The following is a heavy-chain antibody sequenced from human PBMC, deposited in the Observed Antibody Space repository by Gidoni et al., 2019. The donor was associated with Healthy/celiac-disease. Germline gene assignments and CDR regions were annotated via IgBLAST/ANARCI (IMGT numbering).Heavy chain of an antibody. CDR1: AYTFTSYG. Sequence: QVQLVQSRAQVKKPGASVKVACKASAYTFTSYGISGGRQALGQGPEWLGWISAYNGNANYAQKRQGRVTMTTATSTSTAYMERMSLRSDDMAVYYCARDGYYGSGLDYYHYGMDVWGQGTTVTVS. J-gene: IGHJ6*02. V-gene: IGHV1-18*03. CDR2: ISAYNGNA. CDR3: ARDGYYGSGLDYYHYGMDV. D-gene: IGHD3-10*01.